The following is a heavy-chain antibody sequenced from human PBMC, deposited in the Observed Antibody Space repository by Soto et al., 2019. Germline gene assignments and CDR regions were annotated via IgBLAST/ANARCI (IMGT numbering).Heavy chain of an antibody. D-gene: IGHD4-17*01. J-gene: IGHJ4*02. CDR3: AKDLDTVTTSFDY. Sequence: GGSLRLSCAASGFTFSSYAMNWVRQTPGKGLEWVSGISGSGGTTYYADSVKGRLTISRDNSKNTVYLQMNSLRAEDTAVYYCAKDLDTVTTSFDYWGQGTLVTVSS. CDR1: GFTFSSYA. CDR2: ISGSGGTT. V-gene: IGHV3-23*01.